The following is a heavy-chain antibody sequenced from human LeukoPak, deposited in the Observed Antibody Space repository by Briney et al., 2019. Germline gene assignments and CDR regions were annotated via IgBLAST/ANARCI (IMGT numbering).Heavy chain of an antibody. CDR1: GFTFTSSA. V-gene: IGHV1-58*01. CDR3: AAASLLWDPGE. J-gene: IGHJ4*02. Sequence: GASVTVSCTASGFTFTSSAVQWVRQARGQRLEWIGWIVVGSGNTNYAQKFQERVTITRDMSTSTAYMEVSSLRSEDTAVYYCAAASLLWDPGEWGQGTLVTVSS. CDR2: IVVGSGNT. D-gene: IGHD3-10*01.